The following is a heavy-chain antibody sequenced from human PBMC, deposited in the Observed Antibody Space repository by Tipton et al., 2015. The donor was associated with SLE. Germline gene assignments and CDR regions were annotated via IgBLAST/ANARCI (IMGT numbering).Heavy chain of an antibody. CDR3: ASVVIGGGREGDYSFYYRDV. CDR1: GGTFSSYA. CDR2: IIPFLGAA. Sequence: QSGAEVKKPGSSVKVSCKASGGTFSSYAVSWGRQAPGQGLERMGGIIPFLGAAHYAQKFQDRVTINTDEFTRTAYMGLSSLRAEDTAVYYCASVVIGGGREGDYSFYYRDVWGEGPSVADSS. V-gene: IGHV1-69*05. D-gene: IGHD2-15*01. J-gene: IGHJ6*03.